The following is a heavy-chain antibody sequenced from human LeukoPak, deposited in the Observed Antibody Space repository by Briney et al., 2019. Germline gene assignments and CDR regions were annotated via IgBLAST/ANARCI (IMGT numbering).Heavy chain of an antibody. CDR2: ISYDGSNK. D-gene: IGHD5-18*01. V-gene: IGHV3-30*04. CDR3: ARGRGYSYGAFDY. CDR1: GSTFSSYA. J-gene: IGHJ4*02. Sequence: GRSLRLSCAASGSTFSSYAMHWVRQAPGKGLEWVAVISYDGSNKYYADSVKGRFTISRDNSKNTLYLQMNSLRAEDTAVYYCARGRGYSYGAFDYWGQGTLVTVSS.